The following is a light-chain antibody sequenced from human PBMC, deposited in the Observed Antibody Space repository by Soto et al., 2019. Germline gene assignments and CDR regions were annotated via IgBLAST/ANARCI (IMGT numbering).Light chain of an antibody. J-gene: IGKJ2*01. CDR2: AAS. CDR1: QSVYGNY. Sequence: EIVLTQSPGTLSLSPGDRATLSCRASQSVYGNYLAWYQQKPGQAPRLLMYAASSRATGIPERFSGSGSGTDFSLTISRLEPEAFAVYYCQQYGSSLMYTFGQGTKLEI. V-gene: IGKV3-20*01. CDR3: QQYGSSLMYT.